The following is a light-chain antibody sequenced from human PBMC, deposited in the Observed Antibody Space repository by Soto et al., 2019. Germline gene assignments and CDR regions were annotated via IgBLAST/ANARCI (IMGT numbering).Light chain of an antibody. CDR2: AAS. CDR1: QSISSY. J-gene: IGKJ4*01. V-gene: IGKV1-39*01. CDR3: QQSYSTPKLT. Sequence: DIQMTQSPSSLSASVGDRVTITCRASQSISSYLNWYQQKPGKAPKLLIYAASSLQSGVPSRFSGSGSVTDFTLTISSLQPEDFATYYCQQSYSTPKLTFCGGTKVEIK.